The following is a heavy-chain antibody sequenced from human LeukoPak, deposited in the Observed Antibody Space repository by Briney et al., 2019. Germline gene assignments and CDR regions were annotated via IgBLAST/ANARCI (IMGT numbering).Heavy chain of an antibody. Sequence: SGTLSLTCAVSGDFIRNGHWWTWVRQPPGKGLEWIGEIFHSESTNCNPSLKSRVTISVDTSKNQFSLKLSSVTAADTAVYYCASEGYCSGGSCYSAYWGQGTLVTVSS. V-gene: IGHV4-4*02. CDR3: ASEGYCSGGSCYSAY. CDR1: GDFIRNGHW. J-gene: IGHJ4*02. D-gene: IGHD2-15*01. CDR2: IFHSEST.